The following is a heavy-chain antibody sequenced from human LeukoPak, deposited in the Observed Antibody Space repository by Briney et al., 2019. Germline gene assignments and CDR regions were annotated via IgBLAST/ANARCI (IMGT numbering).Heavy chain of an antibody. Sequence: SETLSLTCTVSGGSISSYYWSWIRQPPGKGLEWIGYIYYSGSTNYNLSLKSRVTISVDTSKNQFSLKLSSVTAADTAVYYCARESSTSCYDYWGQGTLVTVSS. V-gene: IGHV4-59*01. CDR3: ARESSTSCYDY. J-gene: IGHJ4*02. D-gene: IGHD2-2*01. CDR2: IYYSGST. CDR1: GGSISSYY.